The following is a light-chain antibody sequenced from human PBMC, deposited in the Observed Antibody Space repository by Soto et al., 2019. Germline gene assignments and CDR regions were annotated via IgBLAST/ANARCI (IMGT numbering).Light chain of an antibody. J-gene: IGKJ5*01. CDR1: QTVSSNY. Sequence: EIMLTQSPGTLSLTPGERATLSCRASQTVSSNYLARCQQRPGQAPRLLIYGASTRAAGIPDRFSGSGSGTDFTLTITRLEPEDSAVYFCQQYTGPPTTFGQGTRLEI. V-gene: IGKV3-20*01. CDR3: QQYTGPPTT. CDR2: GAS.